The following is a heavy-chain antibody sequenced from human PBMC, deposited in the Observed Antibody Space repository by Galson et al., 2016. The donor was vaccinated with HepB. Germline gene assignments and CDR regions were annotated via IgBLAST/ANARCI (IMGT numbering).Heavy chain of an antibody. J-gene: IGHJ3*02. Sequence: SLRLSCAASGFTFSTFSNYGMSWVRQAPGQGLEWVSGISSSGTSTYYADSVKGRFTISRDNSKSTVDLQMNSLRPEDTAVYYCAKDLATLGTISEVRPGPEFDAFNIWGQGTMVSVSS. V-gene: IGHV3-23*01. CDR3: AKDLATLGTISEVRPGPEFDAFNI. CDR1: GFTFSTFSNYG. D-gene: IGHD5-12*01. CDR2: ISSSGTST.